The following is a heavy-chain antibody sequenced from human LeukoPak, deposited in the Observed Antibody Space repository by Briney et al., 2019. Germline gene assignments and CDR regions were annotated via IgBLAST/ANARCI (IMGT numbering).Heavy chain of an antibody. Sequence: SETLSLTCTVSGGSISSYYWSWIRQPPGKGLEWIGYIYYSGSTNYNPSLKSRVTISVDTSKNQFSLKLSSVTAADTAVYYCASLTSNGYYYYGMDVWGQGTTDTVSS. CDR2: IYYSGST. J-gene: IGHJ6*02. D-gene: IGHD3-16*01. V-gene: IGHV4-59*01. CDR3: ASLTSNGYYYYGMDV. CDR1: GGSISSYY.